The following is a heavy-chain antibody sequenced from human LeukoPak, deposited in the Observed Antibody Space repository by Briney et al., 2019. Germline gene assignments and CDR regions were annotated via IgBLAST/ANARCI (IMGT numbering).Heavy chain of an antibody. D-gene: IGHD6-13*01. CDR2: INDSGTT. Sequence: SETLSLTCAVYSGSFSGYYWSWIRQPPGKGLEWIGEINDSGTTTYNPSLKSRVTISVDTSKNQFSLKLSSVTAADTAVYYCASSAAGYYYYYMDVWGKGTTVTVSS. CDR3: ASSAAGYYYYYMDV. CDR1: SGSFSGYY. V-gene: IGHV4-34*01. J-gene: IGHJ6*03.